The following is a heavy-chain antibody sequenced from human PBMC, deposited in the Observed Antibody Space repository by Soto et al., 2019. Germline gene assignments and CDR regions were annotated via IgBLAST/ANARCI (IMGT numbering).Heavy chain of an antibody. CDR1: GFTFSSYG. Sequence: HPGGSLRLSCAASGFTFSSYGMHWVRQAPGKGLEWVAVISYDGSNKYYADSVKGRFTISRDNSKNTLYLQMNSLRAEDTAVYYCAKDGAEYCSGGSCYSDFDYWGQGTLVTVSS. V-gene: IGHV3-30*18. CDR3: AKDGAEYCSGGSCYSDFDY. CDR2: ISYDGSNK. J-gene: IGHJ4*02. D-gene: IGHD2-15*01.